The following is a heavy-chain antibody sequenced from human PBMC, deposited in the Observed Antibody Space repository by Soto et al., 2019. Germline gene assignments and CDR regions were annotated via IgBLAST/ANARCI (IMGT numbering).Heavy chain of an antibody. CDR3: ASSSYYDAFDM. CDR2: ISGRDLRT. Sequence: GSLRLSCVASGFSFTEYSMTWDRQAPGKGLEWVSTISGRDLRTYYAASVRGRFTISRDNAKKTHYLQMNSLRAEDTALYYCASSSYYDAFDMWGQGTKVTVSS. J-gene: IGHJ3*02. V-gene: IGHV3-23*01. CDR1: GFSFTEYS. D-gene: IGHD6-13*01.